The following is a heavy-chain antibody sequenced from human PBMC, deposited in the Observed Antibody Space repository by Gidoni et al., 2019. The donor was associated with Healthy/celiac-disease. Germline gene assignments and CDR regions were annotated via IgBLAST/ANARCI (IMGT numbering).Heavy chain of an antibody. Sequence: QVQLVQSGAEVKKPGASVKVSCKASGYTFTGYYMHWVRQAPGQGLEWMGWINPNSGGTNYAQKFQGRVTMTRDTSISTAYMELSRLRSDDTAVYYCARTPIAAAGTGWFDPWGQGTLVTVSS. D-gene: IGHD6-13*01. CDR2: INPNSGGT. V-gene: IGHV1-2*02. J-gene: IGHJ5*02. CDR1: GYTFTGYY. CDR3: ARTPIAAAGTGWFDP.